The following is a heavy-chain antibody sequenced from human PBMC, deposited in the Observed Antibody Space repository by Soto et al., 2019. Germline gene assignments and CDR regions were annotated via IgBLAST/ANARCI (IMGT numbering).Heavy chain of an antibody. V-gene: IGHV3-48*01. D-gene: IGHD6-19*01. CDR1: GFTFSAYS. CDR2: ISSNSNII. J-gene: IGHJ4*02. CDR3: AKDPSGKARVPDY. Sequence: GGSLRLSCAASGFTFSAYSMNWVRQAPGKGLEWVSYISSNSNIIYYADSVKGRFTISRDNAKNTLYLQINSLRAEDTAVYYCAKDPSGKARVPDYWAQGTLVTVSS.